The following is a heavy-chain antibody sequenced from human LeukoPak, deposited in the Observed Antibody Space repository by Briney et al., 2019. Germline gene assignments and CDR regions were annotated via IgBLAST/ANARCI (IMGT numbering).Heavy chain of an antibody. V-gene: IGHV4-61*08. CDR1: GGSISSNGYY. Sequence: SGTLSLTCTVSGGSISSNGYYWSWIRQHPGKGLEWIGYIHYSGSTYYNPSLKSRVTISVDTSKNQFSLKLSSVTAADTAVYYCARDRIRGAVRDYYYYMDVWGKGTTVTVSS. CDR3: ARDRIRGAVRDYYYYMDV. CDR2: IHYSGST. D-gene: IGHD4-11*01. J-gene: IGHJ6*03.